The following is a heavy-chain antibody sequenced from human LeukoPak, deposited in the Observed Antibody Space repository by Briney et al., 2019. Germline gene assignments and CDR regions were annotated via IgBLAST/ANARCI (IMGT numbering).Heavy chain of an antibody. V-gene: IGHV3-9*01. CDR2: ISWNSNSI. D-gene: IGHD5-18*01. CDR1: GFTFDDYA. CDR3: ARGTRGYSYGPYY. J-gene: IGHJ4*02. Sequence: PGGSLRLSCAASGFTFDDYAMHWVRQAPGKGLEWVSGISWNSNSIGYADSVKGRFTISRDNAKNTLYLQMNSLRAEDTAVYYCARGTRGYSYGPYYWGQGTLVTVSS.